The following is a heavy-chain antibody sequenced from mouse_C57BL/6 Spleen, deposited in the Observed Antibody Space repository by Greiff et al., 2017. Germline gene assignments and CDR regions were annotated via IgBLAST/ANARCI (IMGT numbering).Heavy chain of an antibody. V-gene: IGHV1-42*01. CDR1: GYSFTGYY. D-gene: IGHD1-1*01. J-gene: IGHJ2*01. Sequence: EVQLVESGPELVKPGASVKISCKASGYSFTGYYMNWVKQSPEKSLEWIGEINPSTGGTTYNQKFKAKATLTVDKSSSTAYMQLKSLTSEDSAVYYCARETTGFDYWGQGTTLTVSS. CDR2: INPSTGGT. CDR3: ARETTGFDY.